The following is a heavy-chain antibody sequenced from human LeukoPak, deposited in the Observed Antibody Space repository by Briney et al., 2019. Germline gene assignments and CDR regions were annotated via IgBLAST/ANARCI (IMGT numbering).Heavy chain of an antibody. CDR3: ASQFGWSYGDYEYYLES. D-gene: IGHD4-17*01. V-gene: IGHV3-48*04. CDR1: GFTFSSYA. Sequence: PGGSLRLSCAASGFTFSSYAMSWVRQAPGKGLVWVSYISSNGSTIRYADSVKGRFTISRDNAKNSLYLLMNSLRAEDTAVYYCASQFGWSYGDYEYYLESWGQKTLLTVSS. J-gene: IGHJ4*02. CDR2: ISSNGSTI.